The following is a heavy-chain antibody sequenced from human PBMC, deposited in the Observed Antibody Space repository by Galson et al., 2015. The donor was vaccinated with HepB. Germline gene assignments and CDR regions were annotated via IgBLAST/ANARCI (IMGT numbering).Heavy chain of an antibody. D-gene: IGHD5/OR15-5a*01. CDR3: ATWSTSND. V-gene: IGHV3-23*01. CDR2: ISTSGDAT. CDR1: TFIFSTYS. J-gene: IGHJ4*02. Sequence: SLRLSCAASTFIFSTYSMNWVRQAPGKGLEWVSGISTSGDATSYADSVRGRFSISRDNSKNTLYLQMNSLRVDDTAVYYCATWSTSNDWGQGTLVTVTS.